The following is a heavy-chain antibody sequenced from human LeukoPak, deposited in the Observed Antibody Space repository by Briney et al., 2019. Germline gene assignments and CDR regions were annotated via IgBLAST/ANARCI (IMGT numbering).Heavy chain of an antibody. V-gene: IGHV4-39*07. J-gene: IGHJ3*02. CDR3: ARATDCSSTSCYVDAFDI. CDR2: IYYSGST. Sequence: PSETLSLTCAVSGGSISSSSYYWGWIRQPPGKGLEWIGSIYYSGSTYYNPSLKSRVTISVDTSKNQFSLKLSSVTAADTAVYYCARATDCSSTSCYVDAFDIWGQGTMVTVSS. D-gene: IGHD2-2*01. CDR1: GGSISSSSYY.